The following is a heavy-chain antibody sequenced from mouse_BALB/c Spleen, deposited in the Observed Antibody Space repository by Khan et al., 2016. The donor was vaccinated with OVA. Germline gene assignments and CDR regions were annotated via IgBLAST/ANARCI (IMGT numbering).Heavy chain of an antibody. CDR2: INPSTDYT. J-gene: IGHJ3*01. V-gene: IGHV1-7*01. CDR3: VNHGGGSAWFTY. Sequence: QVQLKQSGAELAKPGVSVKMSCKASGYTFTSYWMHWVKQRPGQGLEWIGYINPSTDYTEYNQKFKDKATLTADKSSSTAYMQLTSLTSEDSAIYFCVNHGGGSAWFTYWGQGTLVTVSA. D-gene: IGHD1-1*02. CDR1: GYTFTSYW.